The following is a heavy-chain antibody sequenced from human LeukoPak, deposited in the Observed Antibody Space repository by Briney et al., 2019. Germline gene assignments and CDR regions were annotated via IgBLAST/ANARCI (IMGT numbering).Heavy chain of an antibody. V-gene: IGHV3-21*04. CDR3: ASYDAGWGDY. Sequence: GGSLRLSCAASKFTFSSYSMNWVRQAPGKGLEWVSSISSSGTYISYAESVKGRFTISRDNAKNSLYLQMNSLRAADTAVYYCASYDAGWGDYWGQGTLVTVSS. D-gene: IGHD3-3*01. CDR2: ISSSGTYI. J-gene: IGHJ4*02. CDR1: KFTFSSYS.